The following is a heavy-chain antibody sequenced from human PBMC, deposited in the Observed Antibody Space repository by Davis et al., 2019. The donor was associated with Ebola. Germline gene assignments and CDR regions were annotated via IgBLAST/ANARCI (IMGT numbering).Heavy chain of an antibody. CDR3: ARRIVGDSRGAVDV. Sequence: PGGSLRLSCAASGFTFSTYAMHWVRQAPGKGLEWVAIMSSDGSNTYYADSVKGRFTISRDNSKNTLYLQMNSLRAEDTAVYYCARRIVGDSRGAVDVWGQGTTVSVSS. D-gene: IGHD4-17*01. CDR1: GFTFSTYA. J-gene: IGHJ6*02. CDR2: MSSDGSNT. V-gene: IGHV3-30-3*01.